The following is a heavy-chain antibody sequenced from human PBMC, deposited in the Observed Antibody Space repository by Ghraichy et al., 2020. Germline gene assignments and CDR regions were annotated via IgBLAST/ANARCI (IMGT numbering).Heavy chain of an antibody. D-gene: IGHD1-26*01. Sequence: GGSLRLSCAVSEFTFSNALMSWVRQAPGKGLEWVGRIKSKKDGGTTDSAEPVKGRLTISRDDSKNTPFLQMNSLKTEDKAVYYCATDLRWELQFDHWGQGTLVTVSS. CDR2: IKSKKDGGTT. CDR1: EFTFSNAL. J-gene: IGHJ4*02. CDR3: ATDLRWELQFDH. V-gene: IGHV3-15*01.